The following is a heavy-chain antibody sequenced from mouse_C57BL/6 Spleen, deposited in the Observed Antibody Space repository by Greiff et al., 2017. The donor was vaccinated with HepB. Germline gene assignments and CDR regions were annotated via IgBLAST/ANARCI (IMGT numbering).Heavy chain of an antibody. D-gene: IGHD2-5*01. CDR2: INPNNGGT. J-gene: IGHJ4*01. V-gene: IGHV1-18*01. CDR1: GYTFTDYN. CDR3: ARSNSNNPSYAMDD. Sequence: EVQLQQSGPELVKPGASVKIPCKASGYTFTDYNMDWVKQSHGKSLEWIGDINPNNGGTIYNQKFKGKATLTVDKSSSTAYMELRSLTSEDTAVYYCARSNSNNPSYAMDDWGQGTSVTVSS.